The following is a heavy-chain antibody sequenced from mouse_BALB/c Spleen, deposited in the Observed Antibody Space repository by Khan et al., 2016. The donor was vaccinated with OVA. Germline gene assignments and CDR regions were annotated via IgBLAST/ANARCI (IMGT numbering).Heavy chain of an antibody. CDR3: TRSGYGSFAY. V-gene: IGHV1S81*02. D-gene: IGHD2-2*01. Sequence: QVQLQQSGAELVKPGASVRLSCKASGYTFTSYYLYWVKQRPGQGLEWIGDINPSSGGTNFNEKFKSQATLTVDKSSSTAYIQLNSLTSEDSAVYYCTRSGYGSFAYWGQGTLVTVSA. CDR2: INPSSGGT. J-gene: IGHJ3*01. CDR1: GYTFTSYY.